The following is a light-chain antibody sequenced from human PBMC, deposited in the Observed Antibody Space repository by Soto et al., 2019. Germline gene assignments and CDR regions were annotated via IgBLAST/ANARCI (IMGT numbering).Light chain of an antibody. CDR2: DTD. V-gene: IGLV7-46*01. CDR3: LVSYSGARV. CDR1: TGAVTSGHY. J-gene: IGLJ2*01. Sequence: QAVVTQEPSLTVSPGGTVTLTCGFSTGAVTSGHYPYWFQQKPGQAPTTLIYDTDNKHSWTPARFSGSLLGGKAALTLSGAQPEDEADYYCLVSYSGARVFGGGTTLTVL.